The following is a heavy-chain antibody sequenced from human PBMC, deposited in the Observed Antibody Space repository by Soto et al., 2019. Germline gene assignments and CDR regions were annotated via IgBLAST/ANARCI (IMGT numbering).Heavy chain of an antibody. CDR2: ISGSAEIT. J-gene: IGHJ6*02. CDR3: AHPRGYGVFDAYDF. V-gene: IGHV3-23*01. Sequence: GRAVRLSCAASGCPFLAYAMSWVRQSTGKGLEWVSAISGSAEITYYADSVKGRFTISRDNSINMLYLQMNSLRTEDTAVYYCAHPRGYGVFDAYDFWGQGNTVTVSS. CDR1: GCPFLAYA. D-gene: IGHD3-16*01.